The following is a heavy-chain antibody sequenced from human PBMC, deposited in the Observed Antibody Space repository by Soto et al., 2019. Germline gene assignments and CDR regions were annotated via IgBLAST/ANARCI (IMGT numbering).Heavy chain of an antibody. Sequence: GGSLRLSCAASGFTFSTYAMSWVRPAPRKGLEWVSAISGNGGDYTYYADSVKGRFTISRDNSKNTLYLQMNSLRAEDTAVYYCVPLCRYCSTTTPSWGQGTLVTVST. J-gene: IGHJ4*02. V-gene: IGHV3-23*01. CDR1: GFTFSTYA. CDR3: VPLCRYCSTTTPS. CDR2: ISGNGGDYT. D-gene: IGHD2-2*01.